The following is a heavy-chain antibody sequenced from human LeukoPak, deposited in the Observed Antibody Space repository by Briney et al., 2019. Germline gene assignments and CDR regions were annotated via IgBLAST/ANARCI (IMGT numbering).Heavy chain of an antibody. CDR3: ARELYSTPPDY. J-gene: IGHJ4*02. CDR1: GGSISSYY. V-gene: IGHV4-59*12. Sequence: SETLSLTCTVSGGSISSYYWSWIRQPPGKGLEWIGYIYYSGSTYYNPSLKSRVTISVGTSKNQFSLKLSSVTAADTAVYYCARELYSTPPDYWGQGTLVTVSS. CDR2: IYYSGST. D-gene: IGHD6-13*01.